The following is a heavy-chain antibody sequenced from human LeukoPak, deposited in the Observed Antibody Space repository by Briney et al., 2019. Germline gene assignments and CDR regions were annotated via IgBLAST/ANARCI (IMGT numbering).Heavy chain of an antibody. CDR3: ARDSGSGSYQTAIDY. Sequence: ASVKVSCKASGYTFTGYYMHWVRQAPGQGLEWMGWINPNSGGTNYAQKFQGRVSMTRDTSISTAYMELSRLRYDDTAVYYCARDSGSGSYQTAIDYWGQGTLVTVSS. V-gene: IGHV1-2*02. J-gene: IGHJ4*02. CDR2: INPNSGGT. CDR1: GYTFTGYY. D-gene: IGHD3-10*01.